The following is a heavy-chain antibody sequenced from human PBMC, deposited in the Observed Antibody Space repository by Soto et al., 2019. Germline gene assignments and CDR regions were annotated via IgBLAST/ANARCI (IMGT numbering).Heavy chain of an antibody. D-gene: IGHD3-10*01. Sequence: GGSLRLSCAASGFTFSSYAMSWVRQAPGKGLEWVSAISGSGGSTYYADSVKGRFTISRDNSKNTLYLQMNSLRAEDTAVYYCAKATMVRGVIDYFDCWGQGTLVTVSS. CDR2: ISGSGGST. J-gene: IGHJ4*02. CDR1: GFTFSSYA. V-gene: IGHV3-23*01. CDR3: AKATMVRGVIDYFDC.